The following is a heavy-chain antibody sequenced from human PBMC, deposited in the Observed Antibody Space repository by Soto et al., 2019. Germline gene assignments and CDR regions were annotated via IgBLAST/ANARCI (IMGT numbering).Heavy chain of an antibody. J-gene: IGHJ4*02. Sequence: SETLSLTCTVSGGSISSYYWSWIRQPPGKGLEWIGYIYYSGSTNYNPSLKSRVNISVDTSKNQLSLKLSSVTAADTAVYYCASSTTVTTFDYWGQGTLVTVS. D-gene: IGHD4-17*01. CDR3: ASSTTVTTFDY. CDR2: IYYSGST. V-gene: IGHV4-59*01. CDR1: GGSISSYY.